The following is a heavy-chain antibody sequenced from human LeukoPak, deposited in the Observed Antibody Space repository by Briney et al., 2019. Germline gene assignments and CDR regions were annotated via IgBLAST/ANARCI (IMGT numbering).Heavy chain of an antibody. Sequence: PGGSLRLSCAASGFTFINCGMNWVRQAPGKGLEWVSGISGTGGSSYYADSVKGRFTISRDNSKNTLYLQMSSLRAEDSAIYYCAKGPYDSSGYYHDYWGQGTLVTASP. CDR2: ISGTGGSS. CDR3: AKGPYDSSGYYHDY. V-gene: IGHV3-23*01. J-gene: IGHJ4*02. D-gene: IGHD3-22*01. CDR1: GFTFINCG.